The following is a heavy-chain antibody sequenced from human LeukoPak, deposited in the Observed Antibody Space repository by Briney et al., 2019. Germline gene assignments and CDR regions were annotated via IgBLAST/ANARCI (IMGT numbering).Heavy chain of an antibody. Sequence: ASVKVSCKGSGYTFRSYGINWVRQAPGQGLEWMGWISGYKGNTNYAQKLQGRVTMTTDTSTSTAYMELRSLRSDDTAVYYCASQYYYDSSGSLPFDPWGQGTLVTVSS. V-gene: IGHV1-18*01. CDR2: ISGYKGNT. D-gene: IGHD3-22*01. CDR3: ASQYYYDSSGSLPFDP. CDR1: GYTFRSYG. J-gene: IGHJ5*02.